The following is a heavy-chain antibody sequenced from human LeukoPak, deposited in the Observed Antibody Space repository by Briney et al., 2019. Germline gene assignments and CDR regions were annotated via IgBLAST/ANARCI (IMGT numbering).Heavy chain of an antibody. V-gene: IGHV3-23*01. Sequence: GGSLGLSCAASGFTFTTYAMSWVRQAPGKGLEWVSSLANDGGSTYYADSVKGRFTISRDNSRNTVYLQMNSLRAEDMAVYYCAKSHSVEQRGYFDYWGQGTLVPVSS. CDR2: LANDGGST. CDR1: GFTFTTYA. J-gene: IGHJ4*02. D-gene: IGHD1/OR15-1a*01. CDR3: AKSHSVEQRGYFDY.